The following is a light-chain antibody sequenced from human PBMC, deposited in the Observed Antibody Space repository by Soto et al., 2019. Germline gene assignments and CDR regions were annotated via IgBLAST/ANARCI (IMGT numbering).Light chain of an antibody. J-gene: IGLJ3*02. V-gene: IGLV1-51*02. CDR1: SSNIGNNY. CDR3: GAWDSSLSGLV. Sequence: QSVLTQPPSVSAAPGQKVTISCSGSSSNIGNNYVSWYQQLPGTAHKLLIYENNKRPSGIPDRFSGSKSGTSATLGITGLQTGDEAGYYCGAWDSSLSGLVFGGGTKLTVL. CDR2: ENN.